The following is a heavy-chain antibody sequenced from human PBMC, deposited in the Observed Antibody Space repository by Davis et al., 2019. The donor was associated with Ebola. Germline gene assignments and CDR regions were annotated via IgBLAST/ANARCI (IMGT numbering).Heavy chain of an antibody. D-gene: IGHD3/OR15-3a*01. CDR1: GDSVSSGG. J-gene: IGHJ4*02. Sequence: HSQTLSLTCAISGDSVSSGGWNWIRQSPSRGLEWLGRTYYSSKWYNDYAVSVKSRITINPDTSKNQFSLKLNSVTPEDTAVYYCARGWLRTGFDYWGQGTLVTVSS. V-gene: IGHV6-1*01. CDR2: TYYSSKWYN. CDR3: ARGWLRTGFDY.